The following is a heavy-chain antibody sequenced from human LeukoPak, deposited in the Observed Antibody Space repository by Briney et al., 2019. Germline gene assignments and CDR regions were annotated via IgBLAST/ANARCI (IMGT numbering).Heavy chain of an antibody. D-gene: IGHD4-11*01. CDR2: ISGSGGST. V-gene: IGHV3-23*01. J-gene: IGHJ5*02. CDR1: GFTFSSYA. Sequence: PGGSLRLSCAASGFTFSSYAMSWVRQAPGKGLEWVSAISGSGGSTYYADSVKGRFTISRDNSKNTLYLQMNSLRAEDTAVYYCAKGKFRPRSSTVTTNWFDPWGQGTLVTVSS. CDR3: AKGKFRPRSSTVTTNWFDP.